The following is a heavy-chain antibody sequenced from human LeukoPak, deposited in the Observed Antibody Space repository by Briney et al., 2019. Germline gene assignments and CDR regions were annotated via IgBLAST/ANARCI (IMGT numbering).Heavy chain of an antibody. CDR2: IFSGVGT. Sequence: GGSLRLSCAASGFTVSSNYMSWVRQAPGKGLEWVSIIFSGVGTYYADSVEGRFTISRDSSKNTLYLQMNSLRVEDTAVYYCAREDPYYGVDVWGQGTTVTVFS. V-gene: IGHV3-53*01. CDR3: AREDPYYGVDV. CDR1: GFTVSSNY. J-gene: IGHJ6*01.